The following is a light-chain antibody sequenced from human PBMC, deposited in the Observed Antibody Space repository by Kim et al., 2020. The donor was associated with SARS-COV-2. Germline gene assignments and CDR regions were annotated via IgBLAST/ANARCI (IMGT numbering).Light chain of an antibody. CDR1: TGAVTTGSY. CDR2: STS. CDR3: LLHYGGGPV. Sequence: QAVVTQEPSLTVSPGGTVTLTCASSTGAVTTGSYANWFQQKPGQAPRALIYSTSYKHSWTPARFSGSLLGGKAALTLSGVQPEDEADYFCLLHYGGGPVFGGGTQLTV. V-gene: IGLV7-43*01. J-gene: IGLJ2*01.